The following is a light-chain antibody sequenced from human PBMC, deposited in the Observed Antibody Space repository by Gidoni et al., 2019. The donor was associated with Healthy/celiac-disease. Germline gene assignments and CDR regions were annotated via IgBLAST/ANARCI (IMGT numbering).Light chain of an antibody. V-gene: IGKV1-33*01. Sequence: DIQMTQSPSSLSASVGDRVTITCQASKDISNYLNWYQQKPGQAPKLLIYDASNLETGVPSRFSGSGSGTDFTFTISSLQPEDIATYYCQQYDNLPITFGQGTRLEIK. CDR2: DAS. J-gene: IGKJ5*01. CDR3: QQYDNLPIT. CDR1: KDISNY.